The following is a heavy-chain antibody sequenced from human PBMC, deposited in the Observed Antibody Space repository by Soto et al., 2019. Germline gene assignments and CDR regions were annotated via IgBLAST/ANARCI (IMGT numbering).Heavy chain of an antibody. CDR2: IWYDGSNK. CDR1: GFTFSSYG. Sequence: GGSLRLSCAASGFTFSSYGMHWVRQAPGKGLEWVAVIWYDGSNKYYADSVKGRFTISRDNSKNTLYLQMNSLRAEDTAVYYCARGYSSGQNYYYYGMDVWGQGTTVTVSS. CDR3: ARGYSSGQNYYYYGMDV. D-gene: IGHD6-19*01. V-gene: IGHV3-33*01. J-gene: IGHJ6*02.